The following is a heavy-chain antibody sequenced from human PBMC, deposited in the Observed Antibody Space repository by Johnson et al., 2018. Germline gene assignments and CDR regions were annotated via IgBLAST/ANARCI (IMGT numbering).Heavy chain of an antibody. V-gene: IGHV3-23*04. CDR3: AKDSFDAEAAIVAEYFQH. D-gene: IGHD2-2*01. J-gene: IGHJ1*01. CDR1: GFTFSSYA. CDR2: ISGSGGST. Sequence: VRLVQSGGGLVQPGGSLRLSCAASGFTFSSYAMSWVRQAPGKGLEWVSAISGSGGSTYYADSVKGRFTISRDNSKNTLYRQMNSLRAEDTAVYYRAKDSFDAEAAIVAEYFQHWGQGTLVTVSS.